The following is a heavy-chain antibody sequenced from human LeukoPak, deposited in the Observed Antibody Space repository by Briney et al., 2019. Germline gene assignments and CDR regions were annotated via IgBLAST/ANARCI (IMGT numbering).Heavy chain of an antibody. V-gene: IGHV1-18*01. Sequence: GASVKVSCKASGYTFTSYGISWVRQAPGQGLEWMGWISAYNGNTNYAQKLQGRVTMTTDTSTSTAYMELRSLRSDDTAVYYCARDWGYGDYTFLFDYWGQGTLVTVSS. D-gene: IGHD4-17*01. CDR3: ARDWGYGDYTFLFDY. CDR2: ISAYNGNT. J-gene: IGHJ4*02. CDR1: GYTFTSYG.